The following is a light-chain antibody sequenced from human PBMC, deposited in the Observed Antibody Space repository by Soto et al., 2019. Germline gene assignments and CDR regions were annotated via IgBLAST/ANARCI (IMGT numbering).Light chain of an antibody. V-gene: IGKV1-39*01. CDR1: QSISSY. CDR3: LQSHSTPYT. J-gene: IGKJ2*01. CDR2: GAS. Sequence: DIQMTQSPSSLSASVGDRVTITCRASQSISSYLHWYQHKSGKAPKLLIYGASRLQSGVPSRFSGSGSGTDFTLTISSLQPEDFATYYCLQSHSTPYTFGQGTKMEIK.